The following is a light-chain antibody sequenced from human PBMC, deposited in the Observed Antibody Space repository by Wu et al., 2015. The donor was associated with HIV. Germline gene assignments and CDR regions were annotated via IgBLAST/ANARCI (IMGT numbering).Light chain of an antibody. CDR1: QSISSY. CDR3: QQSYSTHPT. CDR2: AAS. V-gene: IGKV1-39*01. Sequence: DIQMTQSPSSLSASVGDRVTITCRASQSISSYLNWYQQKPGKAPKLLIYAASSLQSGVPSRFSGSGSGTDFTLTISSLQPEDFATYYCQQSYSTHPTFGQGTKVEIK. J-gene: IGKJ1*01.